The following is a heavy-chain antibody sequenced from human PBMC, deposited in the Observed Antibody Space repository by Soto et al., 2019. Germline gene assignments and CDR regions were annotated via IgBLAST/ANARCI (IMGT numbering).Heavy chain of an antibody. CDR3: EREEHPENYYYYGMDV. Sequence: VKPTSKAPRLTFTSSASSSVHQYQEKGLEWMGLISAYNGNTNYAQKLQGRVTMTTDTSTSTAYVELRSLRSDDTAVYFCEREEHPENYYYYGMDVWVQGTTVIV. V-gene: IGHV1-18*04. J-gene: IGHJ6*01. CDR2: ISAYNGNT. D-gene: IGHD1-1*01. CDR1: RLTFTSSA.